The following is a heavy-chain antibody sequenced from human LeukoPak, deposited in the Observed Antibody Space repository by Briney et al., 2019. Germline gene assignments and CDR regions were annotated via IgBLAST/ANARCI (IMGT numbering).Heavy chain of an antibody. Sequence: GESLRISCKGSGYSFTSYGISWVRQAPGQGLEWMGWISAYNGNTNYAQKLQGRVTMTTDTSASTAYMELRSLRSDDTAVYYCARGLADYWGQGTLVTVSS. V-gene: IGHV1-18*01. J-gene: IGHJ4*02. CDR1: GYSFTSYG. CDR3: ARGLADY. CDR2: ISAYNGNT.